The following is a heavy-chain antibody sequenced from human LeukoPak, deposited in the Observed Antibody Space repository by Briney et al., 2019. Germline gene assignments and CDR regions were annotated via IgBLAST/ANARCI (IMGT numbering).Heavy chain of an antibody. D-gene: IGHD5-12*01. CDR1: GFTVSNNY. Sequence: PGGSLRLSCAASGFTVSNNYMSWVRQAPGKGLEWVSVIYSGGSAYYADSVTGRFSISRDKSKNTLYLQMNSLRAEDTAVYYCAIRKSGNAIDYWGQGTLVTVSS. V-gene: IGHV3-66*01. CDR3: AIRKSGNAIDY. J-gene: IGHJ4*02. CDR2: IYSGGSA.